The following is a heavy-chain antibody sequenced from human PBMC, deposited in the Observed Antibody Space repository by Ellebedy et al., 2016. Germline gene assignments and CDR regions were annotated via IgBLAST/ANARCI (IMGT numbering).Heavy chain of an antibody. CDR3: ITVTGYGI. D-gene: IGHD1-14*01. V-gene: IGHV3-15*01. CDR1: GFTVSSNY. CDR2: IKSKTDGGTT. Sequence: GESLKISCAASGFTVSSNYMSWVRQAPGKGLEWVGRIKSKTDGGTTDYAAPVKGRFTISRDDSKNTLYLQMNSLKTEDTAVYYCITVTGYGIWGQGTTVTVSS. J-gene: IGHJ6*02.